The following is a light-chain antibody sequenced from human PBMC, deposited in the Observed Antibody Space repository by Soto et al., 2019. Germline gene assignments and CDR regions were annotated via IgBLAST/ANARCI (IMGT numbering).Light chain of an antibody. CDR2: GAS. J-gene: IGKJ5*01. Sequence: EIVVTQSPAALSVSPGERATLSCRASQSIGGSFLAWYQQKPGQAPGLLIHGASTRATGIPDRFSGSGSGTDFTLTISRLEPEDFAVYYCQQYGSSPMYTFGQGTRLEIK. CDR1: QSIGGSF. V-gene: IGKV3-20*01. CDR3: QQYGSSPMYT.